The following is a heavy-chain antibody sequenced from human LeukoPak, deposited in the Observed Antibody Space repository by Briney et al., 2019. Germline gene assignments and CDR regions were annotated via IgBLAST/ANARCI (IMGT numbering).Heavy chain of an antibody. D-gene: IGHD3-3*01. J-gene: IGHJ4*02. CDR1: GGTFSSYA. CDR2: IIPILGIA. Sequence: VASVKVSCTASGGTFSSYAISWVRQAPGQGLEWMGRIIPILGIANYAQKFQGRVTITADKSTSTAYMELSSLRSEDTAVYYCAREVSTIFGVVIRFSFDYWGQGTLVTVSS. CDR3: AREVSTIFGVVIRFSFDY. V-gene: IGHV1-69*04.